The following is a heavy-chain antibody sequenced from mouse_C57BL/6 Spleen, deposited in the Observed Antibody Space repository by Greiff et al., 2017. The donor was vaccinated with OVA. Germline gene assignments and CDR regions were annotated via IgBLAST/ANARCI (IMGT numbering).Heavy chain of an antibody. CDR2: ISYDGSN. D-gene: IGHD2-1*01. Sequence: EVQLQQSGPGLVKPSQSLSLTCSVTGYSITSGYYWNWIRQFPGNKLEWMGYISYDGSNNYNPSLKNRISITRDTSKNQFFLKLNSVTTEDTATYYCARVGYYGNYRYFDYWGQGTTLTVSS. V-gene: IGHV3-6*01. J-gene: IGHJ2*01. CDR3: ARVGYYGNYRYFDY. CDR1: GYSITSGYY.